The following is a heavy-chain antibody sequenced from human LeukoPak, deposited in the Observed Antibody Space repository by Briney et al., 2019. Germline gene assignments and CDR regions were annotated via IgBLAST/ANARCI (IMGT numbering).Heavy chain of an antibody. J-gene: IGHJ4*02. D-gene: IGHD6-25*01. CDR3: ATYLTAARTFDY. Sequence: PSETLSLTCTVSGDSNRNYYRSWIRQSAGKGLEWIGRIDNSGSTKYNPSFNSRVTMSVDTSKNHFSLKLSYMTAADTAVYYCATYLTAARTFDYWGPGILVTVSS. V-gene: IGHV4-4*07. CDR2: IDNSGST. CDR1: GDSNRNYY.